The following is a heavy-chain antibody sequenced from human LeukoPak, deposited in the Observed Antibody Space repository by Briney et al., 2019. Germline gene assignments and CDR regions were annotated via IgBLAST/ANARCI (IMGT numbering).Heavy chain of an antibody. CDR3: AKDTLGYCSGGICYNC. D-gene: IGHD2-15*01. Sequence: GGSLRLSCAASGFTFSSYAMTWVRQAPGKGLEWVSGISGSGGGTYYTDSVKGRFTISRDNSKNTLYLQMNSLRAEDTAVYYCAKDTLGYCSGGICYNCWGQGTLVTVSS. CDR1: GFTFSSYA. V-gene: IGHV3-23*01. J-gene: IGHJ4*02. CDR2: ISGSGGGT.